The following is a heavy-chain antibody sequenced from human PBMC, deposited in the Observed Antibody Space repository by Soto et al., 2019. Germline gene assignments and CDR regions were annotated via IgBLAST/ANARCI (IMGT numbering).Heavy chain of an antibody. Sequence: QVRLEQWGAGLLKPSETLSLTCAVYGGSFSDDYWSWIRQPPGKIMEWIGEINHSGSTSYTPSLKSRVTISVDTSKNQISLRLTSVTAADSAVYYCARRTKAMLAPNFWGQGTLVTVSS. CDR1: GGSFSDDY. V-gene: IGHV4-34*01. CDR2: INHSGST. CDR3: ARRTKAMLAPNF. J-gene: IGHJ4*02. D-gene: IGHD2-8*01.